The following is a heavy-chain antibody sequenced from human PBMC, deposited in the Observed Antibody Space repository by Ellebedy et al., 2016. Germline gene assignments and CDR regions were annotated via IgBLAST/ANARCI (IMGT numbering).Heavy chain of an antibody. D-gene: IGHD6-19*01. V-gene: IGHV3-66*01. J-gene: IGHJ4*02. CDR3: ARVGTGLSSGWTPFDY. CDR1: GFTVSNDF. Sequence: GESLKISXAVSGFTVSNDFMSWVRQAPDKRLEWVSIIYTEGNTYYADSVKGRFTISRDSSTNTLFLQMNSLRAEDTAIYYCARVGTGLSSGWTPFDYWGLGTLVTVSS. CDR2: IYTEGNT.